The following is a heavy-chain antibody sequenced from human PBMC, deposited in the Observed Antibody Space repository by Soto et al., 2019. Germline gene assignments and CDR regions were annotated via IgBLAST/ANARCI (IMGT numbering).Heavy chain of an antibody. J-gene: IGHJ5*01. V-gene: IGHV4-39*01. CDR2: IYYSGST. CDR3: ARQDPFNWFDP. Sequence: SETLSLTCPVSGGSISSNGFFWGWIRQPPGKGLEWIGIIYYSGSTYYNPSLKSRVTISVDTSRKQFSLKLTSVTAADTAVYYCARQDPFNWFDPWGQGTLVTVSS. CDR1: GGSISSNGFF.